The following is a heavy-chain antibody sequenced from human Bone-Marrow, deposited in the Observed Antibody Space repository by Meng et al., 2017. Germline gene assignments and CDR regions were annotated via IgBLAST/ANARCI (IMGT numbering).Heavy chain of an antibody. V-gene: IGHV3-15*01. J-gene: IGHJ4*02. CDR1: GLSFTDAW. CDR2: IKRNSDGGTI. Sequence: EVQLVGCGGGFGKPGGSLRLSFVASGLSFTDAWMSWVRQAPGKGLEWVGRIKRNSDGGTIDYAAPVKGRFTISRDDSKNTLYLQMDSLITEDTAVYFCATVAAAADHWGQGTLVTVSS. CDR3: ATVAAAADH. D-gene: IGHD6-13*01.